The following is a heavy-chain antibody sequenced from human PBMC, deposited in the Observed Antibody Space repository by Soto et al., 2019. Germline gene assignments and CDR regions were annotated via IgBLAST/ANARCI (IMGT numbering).Heavy chain of an antibody. CDR2: INPSGAGT. J-gene: IGHJ4*02. CDR3: ARDTIAVAGTFDY. V-gene: IGHV1-46*01. Sequence: ASVKVSCKASGYTFTSYYIHWVRQAPGQGLEWMGIINPSGAGTSYAQRFQGRVTMTSDTSTSTVYLELSSLRSEDTAVYYCARDTIAVAGTFDYWGQGPRVTVSS. D-gene: IGHD6-19*01. CDR1: GYTFTSYY.